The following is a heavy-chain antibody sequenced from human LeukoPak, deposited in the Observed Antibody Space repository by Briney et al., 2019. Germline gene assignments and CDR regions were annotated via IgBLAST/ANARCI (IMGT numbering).Heavy chain of an antibody. J-gene: IGHJ6*04. Sequence: GSPLRHFCAASGFTFSSYGMYWVRQAPGKGLEWVAVISYDGSNKYYADSVKGRFTISRDNSKNTLYLQMNSLRAEDTAVYYCAKDGAWFGELYKRYYGMDVWGKGTTVTVSS. CDR3: AKDGAWFGELYKRYYGMDV. CDR2: ISYDGSNK. V-gene: IGHV3-30*18. D-gene: IGHD3-10*01. CDR1: GFTFSSYG.